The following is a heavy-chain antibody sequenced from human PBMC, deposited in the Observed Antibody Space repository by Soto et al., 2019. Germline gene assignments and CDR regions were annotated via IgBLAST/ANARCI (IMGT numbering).Heavy chain of an antibody. CDR3: ASGGGYHTAFDY. V-gene: IGHV4-31*03. Sequence: QVQLQESGPGLVKPSQTLSLTCTVSGGSISSGGYYWSWIRQHPGKGLEWIGYIYYSGSTYYKPSLKRRVTISVDTSKNRFALKLSSVTGADTAVYYCASGGGYHTAFDYWGEGTLVTVSS. CDR2: IYYSGST. J-gene: IGHJ4*02. CDR1: GGSISSGGYY. D-gene: IGHD5-12*01.